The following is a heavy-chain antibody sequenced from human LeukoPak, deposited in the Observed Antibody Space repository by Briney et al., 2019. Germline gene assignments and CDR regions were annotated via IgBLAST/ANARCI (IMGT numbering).Heavy chain of an antibody. CDR1: GDSITSGSYY. Sequence: SETLSLTCTVSGDSITSGSYYWAWIRQHPGKGLEWIGYIYYTGSTHYTPSLKTRLTISVDTSENHFSLKLSSVTAADTAIYFCARAPGAFDIWGQETMVTVSS. CDR3: ARAPGAFDI. CDR2: IYYTGST. V-gene: IGHV4-31*03. J-gene: IGHJ3*02.